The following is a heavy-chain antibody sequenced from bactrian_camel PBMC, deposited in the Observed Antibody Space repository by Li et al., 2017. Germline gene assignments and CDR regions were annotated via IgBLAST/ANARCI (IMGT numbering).Heavy chain of an antibody. CDR3: AEGRYCDGSRRINPLDFTY. CDR1: GVTLGTNY. J-gene: IGHJ4*01. Sequence: VQLVESGGGSVQAGGSLHLSCVASGVTLGTNYMGWFRQAPGKEREPVAAIYTRDSTTRYVDSVTGRFTISLDDAKVILYLQMDSLRPEDSSLYICAEGRYCDGSRRINPLDFTYWGRGTQVTVS. CDR2: IYTRDSTT. V-gene: IGHV3S1*01. D-gene: IGHD2*01.